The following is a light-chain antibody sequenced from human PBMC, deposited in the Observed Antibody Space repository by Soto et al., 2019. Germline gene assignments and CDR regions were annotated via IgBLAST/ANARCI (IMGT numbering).Light chain of an antibody. Sequence: DIQMTQSPSTLSAFVGERVTITCRASQSIDNWLAWYQQNPGRAPKLLLFRASNLQTAVPSRFSGSGSGTEFRLTLRGLQPEDCATYLLQEHKTSYTFGQGTKLEI. V-gene: IGKV1-5*03. CDR1: QSIDNW. CDR2: RAS. CDR3: QEHKTSYT. J-gene: IGKJ2*01.